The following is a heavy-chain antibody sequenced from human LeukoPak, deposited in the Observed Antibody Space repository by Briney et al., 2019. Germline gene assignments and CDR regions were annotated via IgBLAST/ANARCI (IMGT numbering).Heavy chain of an antibody. CDR2: TSESGDDT. J-gene: IGHJ5*02. CDR3: AKQFVDV. D-gene: IGHD5-24*01. CDR1: GFTFTNFA. V-gene: IGHV3-23*01. Sequence: GGSLRLSCAASGFTFTNFAMNWVRQAPGKGLEWVSSTSESGDDTAYADSVKGRFTISRDNSRNTLYLQMISLRAEDTAVYYCAKQFVDVWGQGTLVTVSS.